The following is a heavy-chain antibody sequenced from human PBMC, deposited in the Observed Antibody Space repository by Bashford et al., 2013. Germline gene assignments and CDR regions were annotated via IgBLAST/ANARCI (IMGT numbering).Heavy chain of an antibody. D-gene: IGHD3-22*01. V-gene: IGHV1-69*13. Sequence: SVKGLLQGLLGGTFSSYAISWVRQAPGQGLEWMGGIIPIFGYSKLRTEVPRAESRLPADESTSTAYMELSSLRSEDTAVYYCATRGYYYDSSGYISLVLLTTGMDVWGPRGTTVTVSS. J-gene: IGHJ6*01. CDR2: IIPIFGYS. CDR1: GGTFSSYA. CDR3: ATRGYYYDSSGYISLVLLTTGMDV.